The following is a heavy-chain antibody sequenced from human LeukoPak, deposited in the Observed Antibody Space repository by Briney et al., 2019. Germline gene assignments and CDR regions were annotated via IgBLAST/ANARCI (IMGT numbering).Heavy chain of an antibody. CDR1: GGTFSSYA. D-gene: IGHD6-19*01. CDR2: IIPIFGTA. Sequence: SVKVSCKASGGTFSSYAISWVRQAPGQGLEWMGRIIPIFGTANYAQKFQGRVTITTDESTSTAYMELSSLRSEDTAVYYCARGQVWGIAGAQYFDYWGQGTLVTVSS. V-gene: IGHV1-69*05. CDR3: ARGQVWGIAGAQYFDY. J-gene: IGHJ4*02.